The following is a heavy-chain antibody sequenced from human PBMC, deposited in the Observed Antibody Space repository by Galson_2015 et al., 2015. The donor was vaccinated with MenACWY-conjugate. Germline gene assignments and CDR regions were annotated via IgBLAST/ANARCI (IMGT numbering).Heavy chain of an antibody. J-gene: IGHJ5*02. D-gene: IGHD2-15*01. Sequence: CAISGDSVSSDSAAWNSFRQSPSRGLEWLGRTYYRSKWYSEYALSVRSRIRVSPDTSNNRFSLQLNSLTLEDTAVYYCVRGYCRGATCPVGFDPWGQGTVVTVSS. CDR2: TYYRSKWYS. CDR1: GDSVSSDSAA. CDR3: VRGYCRGATCPVGFDP. V-gene: IGHV6-1*01.